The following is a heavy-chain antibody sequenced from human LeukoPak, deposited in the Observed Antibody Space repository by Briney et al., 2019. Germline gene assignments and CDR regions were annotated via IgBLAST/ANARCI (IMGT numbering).Heavy chain of an antibody. Sequence: SETLSLTCTVSGGSISSYYWSWIRQPPGKGLEWIGYIYYSGSTNYNPSLKSRVTISVDTSKNQFSLKLSSVTAADTAVYYCASNPMLYCSSTSCYSDYWGQGTLVTVSS. CDR2: IYYSGST. CDR3: ASNPMLYCSSTSCYSDY. J-gene: IGHJ4*02. D-gene: IGHD2-2*01. CDR1: GGSISSYY. V-gene: IGHV4-59*01.